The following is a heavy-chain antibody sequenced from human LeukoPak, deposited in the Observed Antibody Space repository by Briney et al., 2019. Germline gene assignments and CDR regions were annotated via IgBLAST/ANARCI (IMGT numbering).Heavy chain of an antibody. CDR3: VRGRPNEGYCSGGSCYGLDF. D-gene: IGHD2-15*01. J-gene: IGHJ4*02. Sequence: SETLSLTCAVYGWSFSGYYWSWIRQPPGKGLEWIGGINHSGSTSYNPPLKSRVTISVDTSKNQFSLKLSSVTDADTAGYYCVRGRPNEGYCSGGSCYGLDFWGQGTLVTVSS. V-gene: IGHV4-34*01. CDR1: GWSFSGYY. CDR2: INHSGST.